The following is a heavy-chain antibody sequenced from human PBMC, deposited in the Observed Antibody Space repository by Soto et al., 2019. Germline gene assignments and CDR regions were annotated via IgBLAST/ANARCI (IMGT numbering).Heavy chain of an antibody. J-gene: IGHJ6*03. V-gene: IGHV3-66*01. Sequence: GGSLRLSCAASGFTVSSNYMSWVRQAPGKGLEWVSVIYSGGSTYYADSVKGRFTISRDNSKNTLYLQMNSLRAEDTAVYYCARAEVAPGYYYMDVWGKGTTVTV. D-gene: IGHD5-12*01. CDR1: GFTVSSNY. CDR2: IYSGGST. CDR3: ARAEVAPGYYYMDV.